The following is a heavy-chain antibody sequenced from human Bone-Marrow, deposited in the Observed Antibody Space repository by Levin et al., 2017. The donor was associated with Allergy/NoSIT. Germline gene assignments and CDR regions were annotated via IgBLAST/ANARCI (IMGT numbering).Heavy chain of an antibody. V-gene: IGHV1-18*01. J-gene: IGHJ5*02. CDR3: AITNGDYYPNWFDP. CDR2: ISAYNGNT. CDR1: GYTFTSYG. D-gene: IGHD4-17*01. Sequence: AASVKVSCKASGYTFTSYGISWVRQAPGQGLEWMGWISAYNGNTNYAQKLQGRVTMTTDTSTSTAYMELRSLRSDDTAVYYCAITNGDYYPNWFDPWGQGTLVTVSS.